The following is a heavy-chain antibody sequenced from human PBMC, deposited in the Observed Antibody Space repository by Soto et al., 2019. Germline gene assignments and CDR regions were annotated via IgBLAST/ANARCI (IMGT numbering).Heavy chain of an antibody. V-gene: IGHV4-34*01. Sequence: PSETLSLTCAVYGGSFSGYYWSWIRQPPGKGLEWIGEINHSGSTNYNPSLKSRVTISVDTSKNQFSLKLSSVTAADTAVYYCASLGGSCYYYYYGMDVWGQGPKVPVSS. CDR1: GGSFSGYY. J-gene: IGHJ6*02. CDR2: INHSGST. CDR3: ASLGGSCYYYYYGMDV. D-gene: IGHD2-15*01.